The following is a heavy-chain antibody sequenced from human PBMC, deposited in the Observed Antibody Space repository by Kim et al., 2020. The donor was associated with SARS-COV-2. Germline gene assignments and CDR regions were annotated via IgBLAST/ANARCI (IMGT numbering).Heavy chain of an antibody. Sequence: GGSLRLSCAASGFTVSSNYMSWVRQAPGKGLEWVSVIYSGGSTYYADSVKGRFTISRDNSKNTLYLQMNSLRAEDTAVYYCARESGERSEDYWGQGTLVTVSS. CDR2: IYSGGST. V-gene: IGHV3-53*01. CDR1: GFTVSSNY. D-gene: IGHD1-1*01. CDR3: ARESGERSEDY. J-gene: IGHJ4*02.